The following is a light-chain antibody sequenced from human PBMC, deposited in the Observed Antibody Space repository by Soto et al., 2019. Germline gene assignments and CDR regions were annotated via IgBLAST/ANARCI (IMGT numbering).Light chain of an antibody. Sequence: QSVLTQPRSVSGSPGQSVTISCTGTSSDVGAYDFVSWYQQHPGRAPRLMIYDVFKRPSGVPERFSGSKSGNTASLTISGLQAEDEADYYCCSYAGLDTHYAFATGTKVTVL. CDR1: SSDVGAYDF. CDR3: CSYAGLDTHYA. V-gene: IGLV2-11*01. CDR2: DVF. J-gene: IGLJ1*01.